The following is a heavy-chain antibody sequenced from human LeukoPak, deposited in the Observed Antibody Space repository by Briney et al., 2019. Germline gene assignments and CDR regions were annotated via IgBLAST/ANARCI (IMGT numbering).Heavy chain of an antibody. D-gene: IGHD2-15*01. CDR1: GFSLSTSGMC. Sequence: ESGPTLVNPTQTLTLTCTFSGFSLSTSGMCVSWIRQPPGKALEWLARIDWDDDKYYSTSLKTRLTISKDTSKNQVVLTMTNMDPVGTATYYCARMHLGYCSGGSCLEAAADGMDVWGQGTTVTVSS. J-gene: IGHJ6*02. V-gene: IGHV2-70*11. CDR3: ARMHLGYCSGGSCLEAAADGMDV. CDR2: IDWDDDK.